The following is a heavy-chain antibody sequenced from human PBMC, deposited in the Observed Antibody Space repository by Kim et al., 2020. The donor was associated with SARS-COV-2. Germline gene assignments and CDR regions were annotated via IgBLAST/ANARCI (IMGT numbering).Heavy chain of an antibody. CDR1: GYTFTGYY. CDR3: ARDLGHSSGWYRVRNWYFDL. Sequence: ASVKVSCKASGYTFTGYYMHWVRQAPGQGLEWMGWINPNSGGTNYAQKFQGRVTMTRDTSISTAYMELSRLRSDDTAVYYCARDLGHSSGWYRVRNWYFDLWGRGTLVTVSS. CDR2: INPNSGGT. V-gene: IGHV1-2*02. D-gene: IGHD6-19*01. J-gene: IGHJ2*01.